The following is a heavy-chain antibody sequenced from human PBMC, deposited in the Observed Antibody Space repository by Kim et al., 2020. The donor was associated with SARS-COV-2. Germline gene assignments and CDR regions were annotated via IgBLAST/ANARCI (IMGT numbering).Heavy chain of an antibody. V-gene: IGHV3-11*05. J-gene: IGHJ4*02. Sequence: GGSLRLSCTTSGFTFSDYYMTWIRQAPGKGLEEVSYTSQNSKDIKYADSVKGRFTISRDNAKNSLYLQMDSLKVEDTAIYYCSRDPRVIVYCGQGTLVTVSS. CDR3: SRDPRVIVY. CDR2: TSQNSKDI. CDR1: GFTFSDYY. D-gene: IGHD2-15*01.